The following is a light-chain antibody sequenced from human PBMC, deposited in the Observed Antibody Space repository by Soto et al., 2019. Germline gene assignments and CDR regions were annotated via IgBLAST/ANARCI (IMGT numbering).Light chain of an antibody. Sequence: QSVLTRPASVSGSPGQSMTISCTGTSSDVGAYNYVSWYQQHPGKAPKLMIYEVSNRPSGVSNRFSGSKSGNTASLTISGLQTEDEADYYCNSFTSSSTVVFGGGTKLTVL. J-gene: IGLJ2*01. CDR2: EVS. CDR3: NSFTSSSTVV. CDR1: SSDVGAYNY. V-gene: IGLV2-14*01.